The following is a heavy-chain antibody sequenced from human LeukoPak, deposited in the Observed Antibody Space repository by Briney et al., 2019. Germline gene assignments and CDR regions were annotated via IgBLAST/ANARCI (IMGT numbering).Heavy chain of an antibody. D-gene: IGHD1-7*01. J-gene: IGHJ5*02. Sequence: SQTLSLTCAISGDDVSSDSSSWHWIRQSPSRGLEWLGRTYYTSKWTGDAAVSVRSRIAIAPDTSENQFTLQLNSVTVEDTAVYYCARRARWNSYFDPWGQGILVVVSS. CDR1: GDDVSSDSSS. V-gene: IGHV6-1*01. CDR3: ARRARWNSYFDP. CDR2: TYYTSKWTG.